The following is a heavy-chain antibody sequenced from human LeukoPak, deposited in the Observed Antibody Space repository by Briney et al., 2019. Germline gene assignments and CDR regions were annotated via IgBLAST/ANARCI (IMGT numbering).Heavy chain of an antibody. Sequence: ASVKVSCKASGYTFTSYDIYWVRQATGQGFEWMGWMNPNSGNTGYVQKFQGRVIMTRNTSINTAYMELSSLRSEDTAVYYCARGNSKRYCSGGSCYWFDPWGQGTLVTVSS. D-gene: IGHD2-15*01. CDR1: GYTFTSYD. J-gene: IGHJ5*02. CDR2: MNPNSGNT. V-gene: IGHV1-8*01. CDR3: ARGNSKRYCSGGSCYWFDP.